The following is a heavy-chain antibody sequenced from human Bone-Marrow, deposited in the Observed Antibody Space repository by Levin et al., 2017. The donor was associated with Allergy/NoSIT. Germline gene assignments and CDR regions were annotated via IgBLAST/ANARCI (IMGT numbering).Heavy chain of an antibody. D-gene: IGHD5-18*01. CDR1: GFTFSSYA. CDR3: AKRKVSYGDTYPYYYYGMDV. CDR2: ISGSGGST. J-gene: IGHJ6*02. V-gene: IGHV3-23*01. Sequence: GGSLRLSCAASGFTFSSYAMSWVRQAPGKGLEWVSAISGSGGSTYYADSVKGRFTISRDNSKNTLYLQMNSLRAEDTAVYYCAKRKVSYGDTYPYYYYGMDVWGQGTTVTVSS.